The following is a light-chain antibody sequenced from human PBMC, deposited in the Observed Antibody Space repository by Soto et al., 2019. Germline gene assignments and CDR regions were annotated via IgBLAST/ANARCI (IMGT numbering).Light chain of an antibody. CDR1: QGISTS. V-gene: IGKV1-5*03. CDR2: KAS. Sequence: DIQMTQSPSSVSASVGDRVTITCRANQGISTSLAWYQQKPGKAPKLLIYKASRLDIGVPSRFSGSGSGTGFTLTISGLQPDDFATYYCQQYNSYPHTFGQGTKVDLK. J-gene: IGKJ2*01. CDR3: QQYNSYPHT.